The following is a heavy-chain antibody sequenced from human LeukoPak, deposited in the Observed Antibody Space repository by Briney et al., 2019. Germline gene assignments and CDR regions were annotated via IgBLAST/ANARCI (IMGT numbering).Heavy chain of an antibody. J-gene: IGHJ5*02. Sequence: GASVKVSCKASGYTFTGYYMHWVRQAPGQGLEWMGWINPNSGGTNYAQKFQGWVTMTRDTSISTAYMELSRLRSDDTAVYYCARDGTRAVADNNWFDPWGQGTLVTVSS. CDR3: ARDGTRAVADNNWFDP. V-gene: IGHV1-2*04. CDR1: GYTFTGYY. CDR2: INPNSGGT. D-gene: IGHD6-19*01.